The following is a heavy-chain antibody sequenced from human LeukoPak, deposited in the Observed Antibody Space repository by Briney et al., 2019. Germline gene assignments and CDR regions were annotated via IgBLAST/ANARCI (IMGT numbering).Heavy chain of an antibody. J-gene: IGHJ4*02. D-gene: IGHD3-10*01. CDR1: GFTFNDYG. Sequence: GRSLRLSCAASGFTFNDYGMHWVRQAPGKGLEWVAVISYEGSTKYYADSVRGRFTISRDDSKNTLYLQMNSLRPEDTAVYSFAKGVGFRGIPYQPYFDHGGKGILVTVSS. CDR3: AKGVGFRGIPYQPYFDH. V-gene: IGHV3-30*18. CDR2: ISYEGSTK.